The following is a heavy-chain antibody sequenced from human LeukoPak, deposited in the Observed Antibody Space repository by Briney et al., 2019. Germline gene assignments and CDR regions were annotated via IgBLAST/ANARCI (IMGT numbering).Heavy chain of an antibody. Sequence: GGSLRLSCTASGFSFSDYYMSWIRQAPGKGLGWISYITSSGSAAYYADSVKGRFTISRDNAKNSLYLQMNSLGAEDTAVYYCARDDIIMGAANWGQGTLVTVSS. D-gene: IGHD3-10*01. CDR3: ARDDIIMGAAN. CDR1: GFSFSDYY. V-gene: IGHV3-11*01. J-gene: IGHJ4*02. CDR2: ITSSGSAA.